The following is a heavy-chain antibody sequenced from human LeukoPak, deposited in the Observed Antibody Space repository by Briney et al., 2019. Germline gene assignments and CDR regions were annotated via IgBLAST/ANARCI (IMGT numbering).Heavy chain of an antibody. CDR2: INPNSGGT. CDR1: GYSFTDYY. CDR3: ARADRLHGGPYLIGP. Sequence: ASVKVSCKTSGYSFTDYYMHWVRQAPGQGLKWMGWINPNSGGTSSAQKFQGRVTMTRDTSITTVYMEVSWLTSDDTAIYYCARADRLHGGPYLIGPWGQGTLVTVSS. V-gene: IGHV1-2*02. J-gene: IGHJ5*02. D-gene: IGHD2-21*01.